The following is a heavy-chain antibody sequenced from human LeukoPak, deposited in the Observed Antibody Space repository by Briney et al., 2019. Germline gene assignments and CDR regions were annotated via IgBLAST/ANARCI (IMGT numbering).Heavy chain of an antibody. V-gene: IGHV4-39*01. CDR1: GGSMSISSYY. J-gene: IGHJ4*02. CDR2: IYYSGST. CDR3: ARHEHSHCYDY. Sequence: TSETLSLTCTVSGGSMSISSYYWGWVRQPPGQGLEWIGSIYYSGSTYYNPSLKSRVTISLDTSKNQFSLKLTSVTAADTAVFYCARHEHSHCYDYWGQGTLVTVSS. D-gene: IGHD2-15*01.